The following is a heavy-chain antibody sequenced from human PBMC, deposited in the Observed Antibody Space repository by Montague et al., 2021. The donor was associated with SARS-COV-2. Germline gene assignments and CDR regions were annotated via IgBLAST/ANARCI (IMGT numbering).Heavy chain of an antibody. CDR1: GGSFSRYY. D-gene: IGHD7-27*01. CDR2: ISQSGNT. V-gene: IGHV4-34*01. Sequence: SETLSLTCAVSGGSFSRYYWSWIRQPPGKGLEWIGEISQSGNTKYNPSLQSRVSISLDTSRNQFSLKVSSVTAADTAIYYCARLGDGIVSSPILGLGPYYSFYYMDVWGKGTPVTVSS. CDR3: ARLGDGIVSSPILGLGPYYSFYYMDV. J-gene: IGHJ6*03.